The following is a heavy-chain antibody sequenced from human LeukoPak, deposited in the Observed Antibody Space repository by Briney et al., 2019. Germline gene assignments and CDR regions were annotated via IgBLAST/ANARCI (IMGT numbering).Heavy chain of an antibody. J-gene: IGHJ4*02. D-gene: IGHD2-15*01. CDR3: TRGVAMAI. V-gene: IGHV3-11*04. CDR2: ISGSGDTI. CDR1: GISFSDYY. Sequence: GGSLRLSCAASGISFSDYYMSWIRQAPGKGLEWIAYISGSGDTIKYADFVEGRFTISRDNAKRSVYLEMNSLTDEDTAVYFCTRGVAMAIWSQGTLVTVSS.